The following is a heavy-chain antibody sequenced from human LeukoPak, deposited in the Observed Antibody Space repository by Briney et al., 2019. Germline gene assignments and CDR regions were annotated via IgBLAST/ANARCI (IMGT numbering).Heavy chain of an antibody. D-gene: IGHD3-10*01. CDR2: IRYDGSNK. V-gene: IGHV3-30*02. Sequence: PGGSLRLSCAASGFTFSSYGMHWVRQAPGKGLEWVAFIRYDGSNKYYADSVKGRFTISRDNSKNTVYLQANSLRLEDTAVYYCAKVFDPYGSGSLGYWGQGTLVTVSS. CDR1: GFTFSSYG. CDR3: AKVFDPYGSGSLGY. J-gene: IGHJ4*02.